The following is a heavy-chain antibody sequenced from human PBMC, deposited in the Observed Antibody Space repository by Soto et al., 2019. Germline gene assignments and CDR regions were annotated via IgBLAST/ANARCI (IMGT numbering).Heavy chain of an antibody. CDR3: ARSGFSAYYTGILAH. D-gene: IGHD5-12*01. V-gene: IGHV4-4*02. J-gene: IGHJ4*02. Sequence: TPSPTRAVPGGPVSSSIRWIWLRQPPGKGLEWIGEIYHSGSTNYNPSLKSRVNVSVDKSKKQFSLNLTSVTAADTAVYYCARSGFSAYYTGILAHWGQGTLVTVSS. CDR1: GGPVSSSIR. CDR2: IYHSGST.